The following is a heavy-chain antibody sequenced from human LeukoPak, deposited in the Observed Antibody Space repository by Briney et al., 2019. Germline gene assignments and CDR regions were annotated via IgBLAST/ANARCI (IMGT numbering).Heavy chain of an antibody. V-gene: IGHV3-9*01. CDR3: AKAHGRAPDEYDYYYGMDV. Sequence: GGSLKLSCAASGFTFADYAMHWVRQAPGKGLEWISGISSNSGSIGYADSVKGRFTISRDNAKNSVYLQMNSLRAEDTALYYCAKAHGRAPDEYDYYYGMDVWGQGITVTVSS. CDR2: ISSNSGSI. CDR1: GFTFADYA. D-gene: IGHD3-10*01. J-gene: IGHJ6*02.